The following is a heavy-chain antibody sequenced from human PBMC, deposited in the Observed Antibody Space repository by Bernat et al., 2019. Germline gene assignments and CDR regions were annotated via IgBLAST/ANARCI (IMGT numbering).Heavy chain of an antibody. CDR3: ARGVSAGF. CDR2: IKEDGSET. V-gene: IGHV3-7*03. Sequence: EVQLVESGGGLVQPGGSLRLSCAASGFTFTSQWMTWVRQAPGKGLEWVANIKEDGSETYHVDSVKGRFTISRDNAKNSLYLQMNSLRAEDTAVYYCARGVSAGFWGQGTLVTVSS. J-gene: IGHJ4*02. D-gene: IGHD6-25*01. CDR1: GFTFTSQW.